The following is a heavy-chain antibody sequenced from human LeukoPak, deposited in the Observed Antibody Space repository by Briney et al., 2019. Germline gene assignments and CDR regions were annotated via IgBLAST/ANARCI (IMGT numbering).Heavy chain of an antibody. J-gene: IGHJ4*02. V-gene: IGHV3-23*01. CDR2: ISGSGGST. CDR3: AKEDGSGSYYLYPDY. Sequence: GGSLRLSCAASGFTFDDYGMSWVRQAPGKGLEWVSAISGSGGSTYYADSVKGRFTISRDNSKNTLYLQMNSLRAEDTAVYYCAKEDGSGSYYLYPDYWGQGTLVTVSS. D-gene: IGHD3-10*01. CDR1: GFTFDDYG.